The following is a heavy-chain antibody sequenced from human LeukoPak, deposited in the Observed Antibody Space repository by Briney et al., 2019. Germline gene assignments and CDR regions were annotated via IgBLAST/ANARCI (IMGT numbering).Heavy chain of an antibody. D-gene: IGHD6-6*01. CDR2: IKQDGSEK. Sequence: PGGSLRLSCAASGFTFSSYWMSWVRQAPGKGLEWVANIKQDGSEKYYVGSVKGRFTISRDNAKNSLYLQMNSLRAEDTAVYYCARDNDGPYSSSDYWGQGTLVTVSS. V-gene: IGHV3-7*05. J-gene: IGHJ4*02. CDR3: ARDNDGPYSSSDY. CDR1: GFTFSSYW.